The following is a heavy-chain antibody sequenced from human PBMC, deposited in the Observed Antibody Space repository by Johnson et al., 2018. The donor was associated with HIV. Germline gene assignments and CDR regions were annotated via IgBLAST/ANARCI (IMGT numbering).Heavy chain of an antibody. V-gene: IGHV3-15*01. CDR3: ARDEWELDAFDI. D-gene: IGHD1-26*01. CDR1: GFTFSNAW. J-gene: IGHJ3*02. Sequence: VQLVESGGGLVKPGGSLRLSCAASGFTFSNAWMSWVRQAPGKGLEWVGRIKSKTDGGTTDYAAPVKGRFTISRDDSKNTLYLQMNSLRAEDTAVYYCARDEWELDAFDIWGQGTMVTVSS. CDR2: IKSKTDGGTT.